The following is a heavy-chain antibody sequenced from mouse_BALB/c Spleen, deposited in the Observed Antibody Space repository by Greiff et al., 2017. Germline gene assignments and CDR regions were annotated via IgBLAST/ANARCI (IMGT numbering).Heavy chain of an antibody. CDR1: GYTFPSYD. CDR2: IFSGDGST. J-gene: IGHJ4*01. D-gene: IGHD1-1*02. Sequence: VQLQQSGAELVKPGASVKLSCKASGYTFPSYDINWVRQRPEQGLEWIGWIFSGDGSTKYNEKFKGKATLTTDKSSSTAYMQLSRLTSEDSAVYFCAREDLMDGGAMDYWGQGTSVTVSS. CDR3: AREDLMDGGAMDY. V-gene: IGHV1S56*01.